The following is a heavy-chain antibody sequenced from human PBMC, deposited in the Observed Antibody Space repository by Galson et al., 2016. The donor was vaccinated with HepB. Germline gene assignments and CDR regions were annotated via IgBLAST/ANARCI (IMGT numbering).Heavy chain of an antibody. CDR1: GFTFKSYA. D-gene: IGHD2-15*01. V-gene: IGHV3-23*01. Sequence: SLRLSCAASGFTFKSYAMNWVRQAPGKGLEWVSAISATGGSAYYADSVKGRFTISRDNSKNTLYLQMNSLRAEDTAVYFCAKTPKKGENGGLLNYWGQGILVTVSS. CDR2: ISATGGSA. J-gene: IGHJ1*01. CDR3: AKTPKKGENGGLLNY.